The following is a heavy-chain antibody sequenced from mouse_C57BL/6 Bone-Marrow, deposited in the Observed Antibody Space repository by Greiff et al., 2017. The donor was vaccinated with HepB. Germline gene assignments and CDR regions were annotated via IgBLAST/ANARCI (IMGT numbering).Heavy chain of an antibody. CDR2: ISYDGSN. Sequence: EVKLMESGPGLVKPSQSLSLTCSVTGYSITSGYYWNWIRQFPGNKLEWMGYISYDGSNNYNPSLKNRISITRDTSKNQFFLKLNSVTTEDTATYYCARADNYWYFDVWGTGTTVTVSS. CDR3: ARADNYWYFDV. J-gene: IGHJ1*03. V-gene: IGHV3-6*01. CDR1: GYSITSGYY.